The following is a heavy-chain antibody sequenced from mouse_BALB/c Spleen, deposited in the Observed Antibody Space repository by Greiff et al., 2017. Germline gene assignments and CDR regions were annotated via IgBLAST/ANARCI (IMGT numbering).Heavy chain of an antibody. CDR3: VRDYYGSSYAMDY. CDR2: IWTGGGT. Sequence: VQLQESGPGLVAPSQSLSITCTVSGFSLTSYDISWIRQPPGKGLEWLGVIWTGGGTNYNSAFMSRLSISKDNSKSQVFLKMNSLQTDDTAIYYCVRDYYGSSYAMDYWGQGTSVTVSS. V-gene: IGHV2-9-2*01. D-gene: IGHD1-1*01. CDR1: GFSLTSYD. J-gene: IGHJ4*01.